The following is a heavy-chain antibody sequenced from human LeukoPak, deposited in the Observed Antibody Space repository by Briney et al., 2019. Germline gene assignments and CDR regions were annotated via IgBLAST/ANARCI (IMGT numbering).Heavy chain of an antibody. J-gene: IGHJ4*02. Sequence: GASLKISCKASGYSFTSHWIAWVRQMPGKGLEWMGIIYPGDSDTKYSPSFQGQVTISADKSIFTAFLQWSSLKASDTAIYYCARQDDFWTGLNYWGQGTLVTVSS. V-gene: IGHV5-51*01. D-gene: IGHD3/OR15-3a*01. CDR2: IYPGDSDT. CDR1: GYSFTSHW. CDR3: ARQDDFWTGLNY.